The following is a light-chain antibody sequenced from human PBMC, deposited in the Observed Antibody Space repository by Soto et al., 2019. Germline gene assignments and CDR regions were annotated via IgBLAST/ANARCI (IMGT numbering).Light chain of an antibody. CDR2: WAS. CDR3: QQYYSIPLT. CDR1: QSVLYSSSNKNY. J-gene: IGKJ4*01. V-gene: IGKV4-1*01. Sequence: DVVMTRSPDSLAVSLGERATINCKPSQSVLYSSSNKNYLAWYQQKPGQPPKLLIYWASTRESGVPDRFSGSGSGTDFTLTIVSLQAEDVAVYYCQQYYSIPLTFGGGTKVEIK.